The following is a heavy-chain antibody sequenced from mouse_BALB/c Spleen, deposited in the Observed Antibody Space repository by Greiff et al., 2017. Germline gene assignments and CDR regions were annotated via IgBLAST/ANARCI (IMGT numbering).Heavy chain of an antibody. V-gene: IGHV5-17*02. CDR1: GFTFSSFG. CDR3: ARGRGYYAMDY. CDR2: ISSGSSTI. J-gene: IGHJ4*01. Sequence: EVQRVESGGGLVQPGGSRKLSCAASGFTFSSFGMHWVRQAPEKGLEWVAYISSGSSTIYYADTVKGRFTISRDNPKNTLFLQMTSLRSEDTAMYDCARGRGYYAMDYWGQGTSVTVSS.